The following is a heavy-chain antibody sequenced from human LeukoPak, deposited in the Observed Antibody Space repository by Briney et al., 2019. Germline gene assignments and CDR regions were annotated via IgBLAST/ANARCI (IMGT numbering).Heavy chain of an antibody. Sequence: GRSLRLSCAASGFTFSSYGMHWVRQAPGKGLEWVAVISYVGSNKYYADSVKGRFTISRENAKNSLYLQMNSLRAGDTAVYYCARFGTYYDILTGLFYYYGMDVWGQGTTVTVSS. CDR2: ISYVGSNK. J-gene: IGHJ6*02. CDR1: GFTFSSYG. D-gene: IGHD3-9*01. CDR3: ARFGTYYDILTGLFYYYGMDV. V-gene: IGHV3-30*03.